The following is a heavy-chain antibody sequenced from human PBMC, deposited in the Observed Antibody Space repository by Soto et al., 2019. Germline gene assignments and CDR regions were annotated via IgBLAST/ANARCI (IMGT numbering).Heavy chain of an antibody. D-gene: IGHD2-8*01. CDR2: ITSDGSST. J-gene: IGHJ4*02. V-gene: IGHV3-74*01. CDR1: GFTFSSYW. CDR3: ARGGVYFVS. Sequence: EGSLRLSCAASGFTFSSYWMHWVRHTPGKGLVWVSRITSDGSSTYYADSVTGRFTISRDNAKNTLSPQLNSLRAEDTAVYYCARGGVYFVSWGQGTLVTVSS.